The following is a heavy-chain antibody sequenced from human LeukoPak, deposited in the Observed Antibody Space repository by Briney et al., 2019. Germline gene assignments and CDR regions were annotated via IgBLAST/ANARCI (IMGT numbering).Heavy chain of an antibody. CDR1: GYTFTSYY. J-gene: IGHJ4*02. D-gene: IGHD5-24*01. CDR3: ARVAPVGGYNYDY. V-gene: IGHV1-46*01. CDR2: INPSGGTT. Sequence: GASVKVSCKGSGYTFTSYYMHWVRQAPGQGLERMGIINPSGGTTSYAQKFQGRVTMTRDMSTSTVYMDLSSLRSEDTAVYYCARVAPVGGYNYDYWGQGTLVTVSS.